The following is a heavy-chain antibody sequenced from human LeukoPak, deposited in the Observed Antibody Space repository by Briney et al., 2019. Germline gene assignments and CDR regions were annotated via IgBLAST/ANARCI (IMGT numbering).Heavy chain of an antibody. CDR2: INPNSGGT. V-gene: IGHV1-2*02. Sequence: ASVKVSCKASGYTFTGYYMHWVRQAPGQGLEWMGWINPNSGGTNYAQKFQGRVTVTRDTSISTAYMELSRLRSDDTAVYYCARVVDYGDYGYYYYYMDVWGKGTTVTVSS. CDR3: ARVVDYGDYGYYYYYMDV. J-gene: IGHJ6*03. CDR1: GYTFTGYY. D-gene: IGHD4-17*01.